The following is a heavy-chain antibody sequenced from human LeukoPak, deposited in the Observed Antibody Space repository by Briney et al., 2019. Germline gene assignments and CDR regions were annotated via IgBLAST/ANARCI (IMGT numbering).Heavy chain of an antibody. D-gene: IGHD1-26*01. CDR3: ATFPFGSSGPHLDY. V-gene: IGHV1-24*01. CDR2: FDPEDGET. CDR1: GYTLTELS. J-gene: IGHJ4*02. Sequence: GASVKVSCKVSGYTLTELSMHWVRQAPGKGLEWMGGFDPEDGETIYAQKFQGRVTMTEDTSTDTAYMELSSLRSEDTAVYYCATFPFGSSGPHLDYWGQGTLVTVSS.